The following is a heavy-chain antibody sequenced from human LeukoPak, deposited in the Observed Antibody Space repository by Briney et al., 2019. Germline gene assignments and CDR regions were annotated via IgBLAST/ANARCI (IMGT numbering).Heavy chain of an antibody. J-gene: IGHJ4*02. V-gene: IGHV4-59*01. CDR2: IYYSGST. CDR1: GGSISSYY. D-gene: IGHD6-13*01. Sequence: SETLSLTCTVSGGSISSYYWSWIRQPPGKGLEWIGYIYYSGSTNYIPSLKSRVTISVDTSKNQFSLKLSSVTAADTAVYYCARDGFKVAAAGRIVDYWGQGTLVTVSS. CDR3: ARDGFKVAAAGRIVDY.